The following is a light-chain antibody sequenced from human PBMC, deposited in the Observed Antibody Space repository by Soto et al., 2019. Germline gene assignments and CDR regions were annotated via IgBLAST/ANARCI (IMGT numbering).Light chain of an antibody. Sequence: EIVLTQSPGTLSLSPGERATLSCRASQSVTSYLAWYQQKPGQAPRLLVYDASTRATGIPDRFSGSGSGTDFTLTISRLEPEAFAVYYCQQYGSSPRTFGQGTKVEIK. J-gene: IGKJ1*01. CDR2: DAS. CDR1: QSVTSY. V-gene: IGKV3-20*01. CDR3: QQYGSSPRT.